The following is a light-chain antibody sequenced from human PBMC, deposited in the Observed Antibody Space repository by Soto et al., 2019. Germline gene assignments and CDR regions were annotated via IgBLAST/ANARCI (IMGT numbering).Light chain of an antibody. V-gene: IGKV3-20*01. CDR3: QQYGSSGT. J-gene: IGKJ1*01. Sequence: EIALSQSPGTLSLSPGERATLSCRASQSVSNNYLAWYQQKPGQAPRLLIYGASNRATGIPDRFSGSGSGTDFTLTISSLEPEDFAVYYCQQYGSSGTFGQGTKVDIK. CDR1: QSVSNNY. CDR2: GAS.